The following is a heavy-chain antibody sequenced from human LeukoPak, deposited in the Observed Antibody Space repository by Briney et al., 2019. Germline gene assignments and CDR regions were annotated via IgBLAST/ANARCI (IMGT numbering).Heavy chain of an antibody. CDR2: IYPGDSDA. V-gene: IGHV5-51*01. Sequence: GESLKISCKGSGYRFTSYWIGWVRQMPGKGLEWMGIIYPGDSDARYSPSFQGQVTMSADKSIGTAYLQRSSLKASDTAMYYCARLTNHYFDYWGQGTLVTVSS. D-gene: IGHD4-11*01. CDR3: ARLTNHYFDY. J-gene: IGHJ4*02. CDR1: GYRFTSYW.